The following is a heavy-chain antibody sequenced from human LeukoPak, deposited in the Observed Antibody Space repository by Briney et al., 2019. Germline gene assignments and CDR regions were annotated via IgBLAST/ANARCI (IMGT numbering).Heavy chain of an antibody. D-gene: IGHD6-19*01. CDR3: ARGGWGTYDPGNLDF. J-gene: IGHJ4*02. CDR1: GFNVSRNY. Sequence: PGRSPRLSCAASGFNVSRNYMNWVRQAPGKGLEWVSVIYSGGSTYYADSVKGRFTISRDISKNTLYLQINSLRAEDTALYYCARGGWGTYDPGNLDFWGQGTLVTVSS. CDR2: IYSGGST. V-gene: IGHV3-53*01.